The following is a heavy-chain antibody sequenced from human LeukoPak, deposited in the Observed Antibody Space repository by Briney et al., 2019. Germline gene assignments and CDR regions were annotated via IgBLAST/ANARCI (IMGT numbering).Heavy chain of an antibody. CDR3: ARDEGGYCTNGVCLPKSY. CDR2: ISAYNGNT. J-gene: IGHJ4*02. D-gene: IGHD2-8*01. CDR1: GYTFTSYG. V-gene: IGHV1-18*01. Sequence: ASVKVSCKASGYTFTSYGISWVRQAPGQGLEWMGWISAYNGNTNYAQKLQGRVTMTTDTSTSTAYMELRSLRSDDTAVYYCARDEGGYCTNGVCLPKSYWGQGTLVTVSS.